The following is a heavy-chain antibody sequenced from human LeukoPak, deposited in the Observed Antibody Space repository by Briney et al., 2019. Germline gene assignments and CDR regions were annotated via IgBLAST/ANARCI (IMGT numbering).Heavy chain of an antibody. CDR3: ARGSGYGYYYYYGMDV. J-gene: IGHJ6*02. CDR2: INHSGST. CDR1: GGSFSGYY. Sequence: SETLSLTCAVYGGSFSGYYWSWIRQPPGKGLEWIGEINHSGSTNYNPSLKSRVTISVDTSKNQFSLKLSSVTAADTAVYYCARGSGYGYYYYYGMDVWSQGTTVTVSS. D-gene: IGHD3-9*01. V-gene: IGHV4-34*01.